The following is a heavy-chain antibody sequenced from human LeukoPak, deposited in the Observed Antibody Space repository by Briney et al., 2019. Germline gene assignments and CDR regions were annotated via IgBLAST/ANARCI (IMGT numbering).Heavy chain of an antibody. CDR3: ARDGESHVLVMGTGGWIDP. CDR2: IYYSGST. J-gene: IGHJ5*02. Sequence: PSETLSLTCTVSGGSISSSSYYWGWIRQPPGKGLEWIGSIYYSGSTYYNPSLKSRVSISVDTSKNQFSLKLSSVTAADTAVYYCARDGESHVLVMGTGGWIDPWGQGTLVTVSS. D-gene: IGHD3-16*01. V-gene: IGHV4-39*07. CDR1: GGSISSSSYY.